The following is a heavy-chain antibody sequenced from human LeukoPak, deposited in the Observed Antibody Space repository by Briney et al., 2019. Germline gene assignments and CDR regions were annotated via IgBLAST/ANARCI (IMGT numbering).Heavy chain of an antibody. CDR1: GYTFTTYT. J-gene: IGHJ4*02. V-gene: IGHV1-3*01. CDR2: INAGNDDT. Sequence: ASVKVSCKASGYTFTTYTIHWVRQAPGQRLEWMGWINAGNDDTKYSQKFQDRVTITRDTSASTAYMELSSLRSEDTAMYYCASSRGYDMGGYFDYWGQGTLVTVSS. CDR3: ASSRGYDMGGYFDY. D-gene: IGHD5-12*01.